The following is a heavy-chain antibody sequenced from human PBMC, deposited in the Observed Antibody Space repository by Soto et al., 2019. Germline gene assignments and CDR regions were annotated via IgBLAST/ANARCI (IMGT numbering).Heavy chain of an antibody. V-gene: IGHV5-51*01. Sequence: PGESLKISCKGSGYSFTTSWIAWVRQTPGRGLEWMGMIYPGDSDIRYNPSFRGRVTISADKSITSAFVQWGSLKASDSAIYYCARFRAPRRQLISMSFHLWGLGTLVTVSS. CDR2: IYPGDSDI. J-gene: IGHJ4*03. D-gene: IGHD6-13*01. CDR3: ARFRAPRRQLISMSFHL. CDR1: GYSFTTSW.